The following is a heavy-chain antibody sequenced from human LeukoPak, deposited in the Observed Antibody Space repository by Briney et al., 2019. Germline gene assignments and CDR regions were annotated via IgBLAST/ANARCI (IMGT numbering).Heavy chain of an antibody. CDR1: GYSISSGYY. J-gene: IGHJ4*02. V-gene: IGHV4-38-2*02. D-gene: IGHD6-19*01. CDR3: ARDLIAVAAFDY. Sequence: SETLSLTCAVSGYSISSGYYWCWIRQPPGKGVEWGGSLYHSGSTYYNPSIKSRVTISVDTSKNPFSLKLSSVTAADTAVYYCARDLIAVAAFDYWGQGTLVTVSS. CDR2: LYHSGST.